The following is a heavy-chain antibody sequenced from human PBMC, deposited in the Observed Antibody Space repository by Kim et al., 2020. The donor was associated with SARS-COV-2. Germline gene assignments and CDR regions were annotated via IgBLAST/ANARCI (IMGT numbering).Heavy chain of an antibody. Sequence: SQTLSLTCVIAGDSVSSRDAAWNWIRQSPSRGLEWLGRTYYRSNWHYDYALSMKSRVTINPDASKNQFSLQVNSVTPEDTAVYYCAGGWAMDVWGQGTSVVGSS. J-gene: IGHJ6*02. CDR2: TYYRSNWHY. CDR3: AGGWAMDV. V-gene: IGHV6-1*01. CDR1: GDSVSSRDAA.